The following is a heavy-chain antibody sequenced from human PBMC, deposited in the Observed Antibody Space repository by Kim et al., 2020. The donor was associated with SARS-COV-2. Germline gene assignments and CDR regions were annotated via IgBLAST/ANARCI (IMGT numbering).Heavy chain of an antibody. Sequence: SETLSLTCSVSGGSISDRNYYWGWIRQPPGRGLEWIGSVYYMGTTYYSPSFERRVTISVDTSKNQFYLKLTSVAATDTSMYYCARLRATRNFDFFAGSFDTDYWGPGTLVTVSS. CDR2: VYYMGTT. CDR3: ARLRATRNFDFFAGSFDTDY. V-gene: IGHV4-39*01. D-gene: IGHD3-9*01. CDR1: GGSISDRNYY. J-gene: IGHJ4*02.